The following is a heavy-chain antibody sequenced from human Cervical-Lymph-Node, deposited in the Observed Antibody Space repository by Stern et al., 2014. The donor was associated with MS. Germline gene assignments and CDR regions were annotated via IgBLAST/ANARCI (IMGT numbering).Heavy chain of an antibody. Sequence: VQLVESGPGLVKPSETLSLTCPVSGGSISGYDCSWIRQPPGKGLEWIGHIYYSGSTNYIPSLKSRVSISIDTPKNQFSLKLSSVTAADTAVYYCARSRDAYSPLAYWGQGALVTVSS. V-gene: IGHV4-59*01. J-gene: IGHJ4*02. CDR3: ARSRDAYSPLAY. D-gene: IGHD5-24*01. CDR1: GGSISGYD. CDR2: IYYSGST.